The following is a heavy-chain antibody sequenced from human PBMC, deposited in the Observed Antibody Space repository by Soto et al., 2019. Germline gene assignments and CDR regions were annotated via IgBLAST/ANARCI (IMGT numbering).Heavy chain of an antibody. CDR1: GFTFSNYA. V-gene: IGHV3-23*01. J-gene: IGHJ5*02. CDR2: ISGSGGST. Sequence: GGSLRLSCAGSGFTFSNYAMSWVRQAPGKGLEWVSAISGSGGSTYYADSVKGRFTISRDNSKNTLYLQMNSLRAEDTAVYYCAKMSGRVAVAARGFDPWGQGTLVTVSS. CDR3: AKMSGRVAVAARGFDP. D-gene: IGHD6-19*01.